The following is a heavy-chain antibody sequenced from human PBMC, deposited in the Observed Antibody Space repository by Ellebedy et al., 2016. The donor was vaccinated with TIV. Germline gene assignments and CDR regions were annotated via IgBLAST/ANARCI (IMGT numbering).Heavy chain of an antibody. Sequence: GESLKISCAASGFTFSSHAISWVRQAPGKGLEWVSTISTNGGDTYYADSVRGRFTISRDNAKNTLYLQMNSLRADDTAVYYCARYCTGGSCQGPRGNTFDIWGQGTMVAVSS. J-gene: IGHJ3*02. V-gene: IGHV3-23*01. CDR3: ARYCTGGSCQGPRGNTFDI. D-gene: IGHD2-15*01. CDR2: ISTNGGDT. CDR1: GFTFSSHA.